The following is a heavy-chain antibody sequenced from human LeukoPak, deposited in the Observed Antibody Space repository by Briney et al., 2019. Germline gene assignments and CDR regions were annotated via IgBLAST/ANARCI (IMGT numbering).Heavy chain of an antibody. Sequence: GGSLRLSCAASGFTFSSYAMSWVRQAPGKGLEWVSAISGSGGRTYYADSVKGRFTISRDNSKNTLYLQMNSLRAEDTAVYYCAKSTGYSYGREDYWGQGTLVTVSS. CDR2: ISGSGGRT. CDR3: AKSTGYSYGREDY. J-gene: IGHJ4*02. D-gene: IGHD5-18*01. V-gene: IGHV3-23*01. CDR1: GFTFSSYA.